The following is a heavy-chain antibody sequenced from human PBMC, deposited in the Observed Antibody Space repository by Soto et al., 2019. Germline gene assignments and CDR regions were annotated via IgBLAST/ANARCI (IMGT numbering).Heavy chain of an antibody. CDR2: LYSSGST. V-gene: IGHV4-4*08. CDR1: GDSISNDH. D-gene: IGHD3-9*01. CDR3: ASLGGGYNTLTGYYTDYYMAV. J-gene: IGHJ6*03. Sequence: QVQLQESGPGLVKPSETLSLTCSVSGDSISNDHWSWVRQPPGSGLEWIGYLYSSGSTSSTTSLRSRVTISPDPSKNQFPLSLSSVTAAATAVYYCASLGGGYNTLTGYYTDYYMAVWGKGTTVTVSS.